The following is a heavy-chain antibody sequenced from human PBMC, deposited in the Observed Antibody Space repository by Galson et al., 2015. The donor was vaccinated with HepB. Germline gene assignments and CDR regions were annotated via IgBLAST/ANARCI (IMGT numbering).Heavy chain of an antibody. J-gene: IGHJ4*02. Sequence: SVKVSCKASGYTFTSYYMHWVRQAPGQGLEWMGIINPSGGSTSYAQKFQGRVTMTRDTSTSTVYMELSSLRSEDTAVYYCARVRYYGSGSYYNPDYWGQGTLVTVSS. D-gene: IGHD3-10*01. CDR3: ARVRYYGSGSYYNPDY. V-gene: IGHV1-46*03. CDR2: INPSGGST. CDR1: GYTFTSYY.